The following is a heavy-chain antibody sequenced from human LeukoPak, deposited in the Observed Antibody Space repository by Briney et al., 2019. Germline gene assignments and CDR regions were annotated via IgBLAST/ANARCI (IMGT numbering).Heavy chain of an antibody. CDR1: GFTFSSYS. CDR2: ISSSSSYI. V-gene: IGHV3-21*01. CDR3: ARANTYYYDSSGYYDAFDI. D-gene: IGHD3-22*01. J-gene: IGHJ3*02. Sequence: GGSLRLSCAASGFTFSSYSMNWVRQAPGKGLEWVSSISSSSSYIYYADSVKGRFTISRDNSKNTLYLQMNSLRAEDTAVYYCARANTYYYDSSGYYDAFDIWGQGTMVTVSS.